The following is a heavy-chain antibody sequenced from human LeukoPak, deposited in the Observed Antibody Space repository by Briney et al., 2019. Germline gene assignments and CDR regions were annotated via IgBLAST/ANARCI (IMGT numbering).Heavy chain of an antibody. D-gene: IGHD3-22*01. CDR2: FDPEDGET. CDR1: GYTLTELS. Sequence: ASVKVSCKVSGYTLTELSMHWVRQAPGKGLEWMGGFDPEDGETIYAQKFQGRVTMTEDTSTDTAYMELSSLRSEDTAVYYCATWASRGYFPADFDYWGQGTLVTVSS. J-gene: IGHJ4*02. CDR3: ATWASRGYFPADFDY. V-gene: IGHV1-24*01.